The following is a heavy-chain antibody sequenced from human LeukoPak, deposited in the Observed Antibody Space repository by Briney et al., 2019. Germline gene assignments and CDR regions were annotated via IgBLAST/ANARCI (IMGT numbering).Heavy chain of an antibody. V-gene: IGHV3-30*18. D-gene: IGHD3-10*01. CDR1: GFTFSSYG. CDR2: ISYDGSNK. CDR3: AKSSITMVDWDWFDP. Sequence: GGSLRLSCAASGFTFSSYGMHWVRQAPGKGLEWVAVISYDGSNKYYADSVKGRFTISRDTAKNTVYVQMNSVRPEDTAVYYCAKSSITMVDWDWFDPWGQGTLVTVSS. J-gene: IGHJ5*02.